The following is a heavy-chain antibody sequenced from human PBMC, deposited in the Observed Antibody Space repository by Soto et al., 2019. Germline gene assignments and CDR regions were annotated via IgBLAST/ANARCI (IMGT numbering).Heavy chain of an antibody. V-gene: IGHV3-48*02. CDR1: GFNFSGYA. D-gene: IGHD1-1*01. Sequence: VQLVDSGGGLAQPGGSLRLSCGGTGFNFSGYAMNWVRQTPGKGLEWVSYISSRSTGIHYADSVKGRFTISRDNGKRSLYLQMISLRDDDTAVYYCARGVLDYWSQGALVTVSS. J-gene: IGHJ4*02. CDR2: ISSRSTGI. CDR3: ARGVLDY.